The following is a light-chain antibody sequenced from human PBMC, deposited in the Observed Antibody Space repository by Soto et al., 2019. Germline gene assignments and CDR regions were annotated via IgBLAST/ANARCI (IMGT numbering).Light chain of an antibody. CDR3: QQYSILPWT. CDR1: QSVSSSY. Sequence: EIVLTQSPGTLSLSPGERATLSCRASQSVSSSYLAWYQQEPGQAPRLLIHGVSSRATGIPDRFSGSGSGTDFTLTISRLEPEDFAVYYCQQYSILPWTFGQGTKVEIK. CDR2: GVS. V-gene: IGKV3-20*01. J-gene: IGKJ1*01.